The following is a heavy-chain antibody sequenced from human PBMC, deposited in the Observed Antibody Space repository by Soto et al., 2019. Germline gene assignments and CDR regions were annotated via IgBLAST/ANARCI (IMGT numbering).Heavy chain of an antibody. J-gene: IGHJ4*02. CDR2: VFYSGSS. D-gene: IGHD2-2*01. V-gene: IGHV4-39*01. CDR1: GDSISTSNYY. Sequence: QLQLQESGPGLLKPSETLSLTCTVSGDSISTSNYYWSWIRQSPGKGLEWIGSVFYSGSSYYNPSLKRRVTISVDASRNQFSLRVNSVTAADTAVYYCASRKREEICSSGNCYFTYWGQGTLVTVSS. CDR3: ASRKREEICSSGNCYFTY.